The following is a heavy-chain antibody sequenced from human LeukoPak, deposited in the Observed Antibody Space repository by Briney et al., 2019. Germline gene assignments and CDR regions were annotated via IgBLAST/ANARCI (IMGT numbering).Heavy chain of an antibody. CDR1: GGSISSYY. Sequence: SETLSLTCTVSGGSISSYYWSWIRQPPGKGLEWIGYIYTSGSTNYNPSLKSRVTMSVDTSKNQFSLKLSSVTAADTAVYYCARGVAARNYYMDVWGKGTTVTVSS. V-gene: IGHV4-4*09. CDR2: IYTSGST. J-gene: IGHJ6*03. D-gene: IGHD6-6*01. CDR3: ARGVAARNYYMDV.